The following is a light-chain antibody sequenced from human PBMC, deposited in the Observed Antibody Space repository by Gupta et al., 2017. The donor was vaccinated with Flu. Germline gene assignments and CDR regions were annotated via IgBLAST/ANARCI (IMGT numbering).Light chain of an antibody. CDR1: SSDVGAYDY. Sequence: QSALTQPPSASGSTGQSATLSCPGTSSDVGAYDYVSWYQQHPGKAPKLIIYEVNKRPSGVPDRFSGSKSGNTASLTVSGLQAEDEDDYYCSSYAGSNNVVVFGGGTKLTVL. CDR2: EVN. J-gene: IGLJ2*01. CDR3: SSYAGSNNVVV. V-gene: IGLV2-8*01.